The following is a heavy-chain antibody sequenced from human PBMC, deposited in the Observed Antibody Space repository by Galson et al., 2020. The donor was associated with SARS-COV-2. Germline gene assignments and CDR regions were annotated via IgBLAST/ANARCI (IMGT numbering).Heavy chain of an antibody. J-gene: IGHJ4*02. CDR3: ARTYSGRYVSTFDY. V-gene: IGHV3-30*04. D-gene: IGHD1-26*01. CDR2: ISYDGSNK. Sequence: GGSLRLSCAASGFTFSSYAMHWVRQAPGKGLEWVAVISYDGSNKYYADSVKGRFTISRDNSKNTLYLQMNSLRAEDTAVYYCARTYSGRYVSTFDYWGQGTLVTVSS. CDR1: GFTFSSYA.